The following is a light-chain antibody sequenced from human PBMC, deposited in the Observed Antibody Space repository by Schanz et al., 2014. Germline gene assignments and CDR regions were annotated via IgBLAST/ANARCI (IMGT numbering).Light chain of an antibody. CDR3: QQYSNFLSWT. CDR2: DTS. CDR1: QSVSMN. Sequence: EIVMTQSPATLSVSPGETATLSCRASQSVSMNLAWYQQKSGQAPRLLIYDTSTRATGIPPRFSGSGSGTEFTLTISSLQSEDFAVYYCQQYSNFLSWTFGQGTTVEIK. V-gene: IGKV3-15*01. J-gene: IGKJ1*01.